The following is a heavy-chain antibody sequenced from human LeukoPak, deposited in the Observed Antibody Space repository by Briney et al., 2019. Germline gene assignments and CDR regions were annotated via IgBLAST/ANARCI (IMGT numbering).Heavy chain of an antibody. V-gene: IGHV3-30*03. J-gene: IGHJ4*02. CDR3: ASQNYYGSGSYYN. CDR2: ISYDGSNK. D-gene: IGHD3-10*01. Sequence: GGSLRLSCAASGFTFSSYGMHWVRQAPGKGLEWVAAISYDGSNKYYADSVKGRFTISRDNSKNTLYLQMNSLRAEDTAVYYCASQNYYGSGSYYNWGQGTLVTVSS. CDR1: GFTFSSYG.